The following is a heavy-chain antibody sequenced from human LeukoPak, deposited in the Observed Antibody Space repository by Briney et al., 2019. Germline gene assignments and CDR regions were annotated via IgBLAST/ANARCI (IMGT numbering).Heavy chain of an antibody. J-gene: IGHJ5*02. CDR2: IKSNVNGGTA. CDR3: TTDQTGVRFTLIRGSNDL. CDR1: GFIFSNAW. Sequence: GGSLRLSCAASGFIFSNAWMSWVRQAPGKGLEWVGRIKSNVNGGTADYAAPVKGRFTISRDDSKITLYLQMNSLETEDTGVYYCTTDQTGVRFTLIRGSNDLWGQGTLVTVSS. V-gene: IGHV3-15*01. D-gene: IGHD3-10*01.